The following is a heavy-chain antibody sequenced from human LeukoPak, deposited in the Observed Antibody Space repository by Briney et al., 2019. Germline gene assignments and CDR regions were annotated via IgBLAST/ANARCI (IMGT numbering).Heavy chain of an antibody. CDR2: INHSGST. CDR1: GFNFNNYA. V-gene: IGHV4-34*01. D-gene: IGHD5-18*01. Sequence: GSLRLSCAASGFNFNNYAMSWVRQAPGKGLEWIGEINHSGSTNYNPSLKSRVTISIDTSKNQFSLRLSFVTAADTAVYYCARRAAMVPYYFYAMDVWGQGTTVTVSS. CDR3: ARRAAMVPYYFYAMDV. J-gene: IGHJ6*02.